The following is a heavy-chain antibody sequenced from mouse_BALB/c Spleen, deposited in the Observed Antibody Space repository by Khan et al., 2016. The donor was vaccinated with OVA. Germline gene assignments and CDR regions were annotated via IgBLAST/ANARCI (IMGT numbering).Heavy chain of an antibody. V-gene: IGHV9-3-1*01. Sequence: QIQLVQSGPEPKKPGETVKISCKASGYTFTDYGMNWVKQAPGKGLKWMGWINTFTGEPTYADDFKGRFAFSLETSASTAYLQIINLKDEDTSTYFGARRGNYAYYFAMDYWGQGTSVTVSS. CDR3: ARRGNYAYYFAMDY. CDR1: GYTFTDYG. J-gene: IGHJ4*01. CDR2: INTFTGEP. D-gene: IGHD2-1*01.